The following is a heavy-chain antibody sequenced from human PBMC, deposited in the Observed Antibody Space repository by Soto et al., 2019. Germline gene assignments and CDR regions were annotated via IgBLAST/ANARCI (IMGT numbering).Heavy chain of an antibody. CDR2: MNPNSGNT. CDR3: ARTPPGYSSSWYSYYYYGMDV. D-gene: IGHD6-13*01. Sequence: ASVKVSCTASGYTFTSYDINGVRQATGQGLEWMGWMNPNSGNTGYAQKFQGRVTMTRNTSISTAYMELSSLRSEDTAVYYCARTPPGYSSSWYSYYYYGMDVWGQGTTVTVSS. CDR1: GYTFTSYD. V-gene: IGHV1-8*01. J-gene: IGHJ6*02.